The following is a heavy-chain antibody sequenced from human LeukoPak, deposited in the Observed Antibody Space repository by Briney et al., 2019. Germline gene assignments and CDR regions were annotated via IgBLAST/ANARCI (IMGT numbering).Heavy chain of an antibody. Sequence: GGSLRLSCAASGFTFSGYGMHWVRLAPGKGLEWVADIWFDGKNEHFAASVKGRFTISRDNSKNTLYLQVNSLRAEDTAVYYCARGGGYYPIDYWGQGTLVTVSS. CDR2: IWFDGKNE. V-gene: IGHV3-33*01. CDR3: ARGGGYYPIDY. D-gene: IGHD2-15*01. J-gene: IGHJ4*02. CDR1: GFTFSGYG.